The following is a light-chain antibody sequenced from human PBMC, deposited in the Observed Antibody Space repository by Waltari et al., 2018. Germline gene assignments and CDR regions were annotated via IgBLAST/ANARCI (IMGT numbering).Light chain of an antibody. J-gene: IGLJ3*02. Sequence: QSALTQPAAVSGSPGQSVTISCIGASSDIGRYDIVSWYQQHPGNAPKLVISDVSKRPSGVSDRFSGCNSGDTASLTISGVQCEDEADYYCCSYAGNYVWVFGGGTRLTVL. CDR2: DVS. CDR1: SSDIGRYDI. V-gene: IGLV2-23*02. CDR3: CSYAGNYVWV.